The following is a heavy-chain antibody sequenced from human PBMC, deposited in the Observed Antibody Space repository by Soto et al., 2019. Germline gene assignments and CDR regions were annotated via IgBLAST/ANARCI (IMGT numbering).Heavy chain of an antibody. J-gene: IGHJ6*02. CDR3: AKVQSHYDFWSGFYPGYYYYGMDV. D-gene: IGHD3-3*01. CDR2: ISGSGGST. V-gene: IGHV3-23*01. CDR1: GFTFSSYA. Sequence: GGSLRLSCAASGFTFSSYAMSWVRQAPGKGQEWVSAISGSGGSTYYADSVKGRFTISRDNSKNTLYLQMNSLRAEDTAVYYCAKVQSHYDFWSGFYPGYYYYGMDVWGQGTTVTVSS.